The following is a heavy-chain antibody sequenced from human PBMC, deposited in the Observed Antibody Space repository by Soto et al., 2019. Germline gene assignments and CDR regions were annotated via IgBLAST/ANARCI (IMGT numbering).Heavy chain of an antibody. Sequence: SQTLSLTCAISGDSVSSNSAAWNWIRQSPSRGLEWLGRTYYRSKWYNDYAVSVKSRITINPDTSKNQFSLQLNSVTPEDTAVYYCARDRVPAHCSSTSCYIRASRDAFDIWGQGTMVTVSS. CDR2: TYYRSKWYN. CDR1: GDSVSSNSAA. CDR3: ARDRVPAHCSSTSCYIRASRDAFDI. J-gene: IGHJ3*02. D-gene: IGHD2-2*02. V-gene: IGHV6-1*01.